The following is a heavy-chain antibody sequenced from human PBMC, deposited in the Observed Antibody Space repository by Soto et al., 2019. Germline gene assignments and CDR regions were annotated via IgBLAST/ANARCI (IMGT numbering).Heavy chain of an antibody. V-gene: IGHV4-4*07. CDR1: CGSLNNYY. Sequence: PSETLSLTCTFSCGSLNNYYWSWIRQPAGKGLEWIGRIYTTGNTNYKSSLRSRVTMSVDTSKNQFSLKLRFLTAADTAMYYCARGSLQFDPWGQGTLVTVSS. CDR3: ARGSLQFDP. CDR2: IYTTGNT. J-gene: IGHJ5*02.